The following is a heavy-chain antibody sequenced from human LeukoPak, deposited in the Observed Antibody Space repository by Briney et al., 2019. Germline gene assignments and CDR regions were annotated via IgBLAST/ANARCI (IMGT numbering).Heavy chain of an antibody. D-gene: IGHD4-17*01. J-gene: IGHJ5*02. CDR2: INPSGGST. Sequence: ASVKVSCKASGYTFTGYYMHWVRQAPGQGLEWMGIINPSGGSTSYAQKFQGRVTMTRDTSTSTVYMELSSLRSEDTAVYYCARDQLTATTPLTWFDPWGQGTLVTVSS. V-gene: IGHV1-46*01. CDR1: GYTFTGYY. CDR3: ARDQLTATTPLTWFDP.